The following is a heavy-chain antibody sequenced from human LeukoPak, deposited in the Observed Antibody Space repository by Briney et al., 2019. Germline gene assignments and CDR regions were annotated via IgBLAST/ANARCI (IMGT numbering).Heavy chain of an antibody. CDR2: INHSGST. CDR3: ARRDTAIRKTRNWFDP. D-gene: IGHD5-18*01. Sequence: PSETLSLTCAVYGGSFSGYYWSWIRQPPGKGLEWIGEINHSGSTNYNPSLKSRVTISVDTSKNQFSLKLSSVTAADTAVYYCARRDTAIRKTRNWFDPWGQGTLVTVSP. CDR1: GGSFSGYY. J-gene: IGHJ5*02. V-gene: IGHV4-34*01.